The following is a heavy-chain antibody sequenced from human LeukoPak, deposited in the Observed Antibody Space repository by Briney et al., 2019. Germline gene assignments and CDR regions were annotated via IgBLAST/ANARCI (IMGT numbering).Heavy chain of an antibody. CDR3: AREGGWYIDY. J-gene: IGHJ4*02. V-gene: IGHV4-59*01. D-gene: IGHD6-19*01. CDR2: IYYSGST. Sequence: SETLSLTCTVSGGSISSYYWSWIRQPPGKGLEWIGCIYYSGSTNYNPSLKSRVTISVDTSKNQFSLKLSSVTAADTAVYYCAREGGWYIDYWGQGTLVTVSS. CDR1: GGSISSYY.